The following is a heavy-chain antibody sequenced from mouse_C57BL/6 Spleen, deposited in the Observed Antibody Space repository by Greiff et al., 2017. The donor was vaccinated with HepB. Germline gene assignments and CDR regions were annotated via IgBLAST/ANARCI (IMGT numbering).Heavy chain of an antibody. CDR1: GYTFTSYW. Sequence: VQLQQPGAELVKPGASVKMSCKASGYTFTSYWITWVKQRPGQGLEWIGDIYPGSGSTNYNEKFKSKATLTVDKSASTAYMQLSSLTSEDSAVYYCARYGGYYAGYWGQGTTLTVSS. D-gene: IGHD1-1*02. J-gene: IGHJ2*01. CDR2: IYPGSGST. CDR3: ARYGGYYAGY. V-gene: IGHV1-55*01.